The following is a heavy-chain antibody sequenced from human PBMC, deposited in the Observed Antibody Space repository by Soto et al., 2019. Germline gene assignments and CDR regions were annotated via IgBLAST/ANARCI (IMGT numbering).Heavy chain of an antibody. V-gene: IGHV4-39*01. CDR2: IYYSGST. J-gene: IGHJ4*02. Sequence: QLQLQESGPGLVKPSETLSLTCTVSGGSISSSSYYWGWIRQPPGKGLEWIGSIYYSGSTYYDPSHKSRVAISVDTSKNQFSLKLSSVTAADTAVYYCAKSPLGVVGATSFDYWGQGTLVTVSS. CDR1: GGSISSSSYY. CDR3: AKSPLGVVGATSFDY. D-gene: IGHD1-26*01.